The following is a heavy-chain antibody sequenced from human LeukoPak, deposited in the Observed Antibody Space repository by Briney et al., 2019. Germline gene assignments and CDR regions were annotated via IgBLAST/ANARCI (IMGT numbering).Heavy chain of an antibody. CDR1: GFTFDDYG. CDR2: INWNGGST. Sequence: GGSLRLSCAASGFTFDDYGMSWVRQAPGKGLEWVSGINWNGGSTGYADSVKGRFTISRDNAKNSLYLQVNSLRAEDTALYYCARHYSTLGVVGATHYWGQGTLVTVSS. V-gene: IGHV3-20*04. J-gene: IGHJ4*02. D-gene: IGHD1-26*01. CDR3: ARHYSTLGVVGATHY.